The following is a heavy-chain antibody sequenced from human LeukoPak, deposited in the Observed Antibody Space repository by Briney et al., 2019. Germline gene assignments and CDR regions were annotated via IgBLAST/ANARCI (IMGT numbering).Heavy chain of an antibody. D-gene: IGHD3-22*01. J-gene: IGHJ3*02. CDR2: IIPIFGTA. Sequence: GASVKVSCKASGCTFSSYAISWVRQAPGQGLEWMGGIIPIFGTANYAQKFQGRVTMTRNTSISTAYMELSSLRSEDTAVYYCARVSGYYGDAFDIWGQGTMVTVSS. CDR1: GCTFSSYA. CDR3: ARVSGYYGDAFDI. V-gene: IGHV1-69*05.